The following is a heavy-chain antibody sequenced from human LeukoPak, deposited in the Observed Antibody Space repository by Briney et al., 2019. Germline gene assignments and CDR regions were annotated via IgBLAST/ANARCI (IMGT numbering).Heavy chain of an antibody. Sequence: GGSLRLSCEGSGFTFSNYWMSWVRQAPGKGLEWVANIQQHGSETYYGDSVKGRFTISRDNAKNSLYLQMNSLRAEDTAVYYCAIYSSSNGREFQYWGQGTLVTVSS. CDR1: GFTFSNYW. V-gene: IGHV3-7*01. D-gene: IGHD2-2*01. J-gene: IGHJ1*01. CDR3: AIYSSSNGREFQY. CDR2: IQQHGSET.